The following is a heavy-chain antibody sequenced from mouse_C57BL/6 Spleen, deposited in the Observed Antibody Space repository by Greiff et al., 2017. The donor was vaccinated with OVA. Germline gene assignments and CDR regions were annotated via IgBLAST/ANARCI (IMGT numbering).Heavy chain of an antibody. Sequence: QVQLQQSGAELMKPGASVKLSCKATGYTFTGYWIAWVKQRPGHGLEWIGEIFPGSGSTNYNEKLKGKATFTADTSSNTAYMQLSSLTTEDAAIYYCARTYYDYDVTFDYWGQGTTLTVST. V-gene: IGHV1-9*01. CDR2: IFPGSGST. D-gene: IGHD2-4*01. J-gene: IGHJ2*01. CDR1: GYTFTGYW. CDR3: ARTYYDYDVTFDY.